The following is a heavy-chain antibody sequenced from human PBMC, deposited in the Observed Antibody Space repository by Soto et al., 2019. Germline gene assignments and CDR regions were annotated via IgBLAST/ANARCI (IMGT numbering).Heavy chain of an antibody. CDR3: ARGRGNYGHTYYYYYMDV. V-gene: IGHV1-8*01. J-gene: IGHJ6*03. D-gene: IGHD1-7*01. CDR1: GYTFTSYD. CDR2: MNPNSGNT. Sequence: ASVKVSCKASGYTFTSYDINWVRQATGQGLEWMGWMNPNSGNTGYAQKFQGRVTMTRNTSISTAYMELSSLRSEDTAVYYCARGRGNYGHTYYYYYMDVWGKGTTVTVSS.